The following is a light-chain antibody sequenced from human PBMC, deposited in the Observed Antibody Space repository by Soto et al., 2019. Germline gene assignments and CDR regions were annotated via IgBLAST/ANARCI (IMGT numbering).Light chain of an antibody. CDR3: QQLNSYPYT. CDR2: TAS. CDR1: RDISSY. Sequence: DIQLTQSPSFLSASVGDRVTITCRASRDISSYLAWYQQKPGKAPKLLIYTASTLQTGVPSRFSGSGSGTEFTLTISSLQPEDFATYYCQQLNSYPYTFGQGTKLEIK. J-gene: IGKJ2*01. V-gene: IGKV1-9*01.